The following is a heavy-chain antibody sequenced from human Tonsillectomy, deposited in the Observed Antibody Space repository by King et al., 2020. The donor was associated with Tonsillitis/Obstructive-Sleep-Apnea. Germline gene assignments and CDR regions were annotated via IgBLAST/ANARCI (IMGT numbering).Heavy chain of an antibody. V-gene: IGHV3-48*03. D-gene: IGHD1-26*01. CDR1: GFTFSSYE. CDR3: ARSPTDWEARWFDP. J-gene: IGHJ5*02. CDR2: ISDSGTTI. Sequence: QLVQSGGGLVQPGGSLRLSCAASGFTFSSYEMNWVRQAPGKGLEWVSYISDSGTTIYYADSVKGRFTISRDNVKNSLYLQMNSLRAEDTAVYYCARSPTDWEARWFDPWGQGTLVTVSS.